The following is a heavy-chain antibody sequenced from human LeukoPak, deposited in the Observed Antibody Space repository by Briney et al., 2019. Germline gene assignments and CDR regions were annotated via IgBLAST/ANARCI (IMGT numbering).Heavy chain of an antibody. CDR1: GYTFTSYY. J-gene: IGHJ4*02. CDR3: ATGGSGSYWLRRYFDY. V-gene: IGHV1-46*01. Sequence: ASVKVSCKASGYTFTSYYMHWVRQAPGQGLEWMGIINPSGGSTTYAPKFQGRVTMTEDTSTDTAYMELSSLRSEDTAVYYCATGGSGSYWLRRYFDYWGQGTLVTVSS. CDR2: INPSGGST. D-gene: IGHD1-26*01.